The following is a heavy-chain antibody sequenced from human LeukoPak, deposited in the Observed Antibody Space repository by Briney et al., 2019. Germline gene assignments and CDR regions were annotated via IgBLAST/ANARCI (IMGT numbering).Heavy chain of an antibody. Sequence: SETLSLTXTVSGGSISSSSYYWGWIRQPPGKGLEWIGSIYYSGSTYYNPSPKSRVTISLDTSKTQFSLKLSSVTAADTAVYYCARQTPYDFWSGLTICYSDYWGQGTLVTVSS. CDR1: GGSISSSSYY. J-gene: IGHJ4*02. V-gene: IGHV4-39*01. CDR3: ARQTPYDFWSGLTICYSDY. D-gene: IGHD3-3*01. CDR2: IYYSGST.